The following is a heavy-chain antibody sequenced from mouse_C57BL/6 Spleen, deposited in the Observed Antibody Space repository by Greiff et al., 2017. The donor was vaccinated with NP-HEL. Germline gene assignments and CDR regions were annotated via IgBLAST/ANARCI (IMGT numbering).Heavy chain of an antibody. CDR1: GFTFSSYG. Sequence: EVQGVESGGDLVKPGGSLKLSCAASGFTFSSYGMSWVRQTPDKRLEWVATISSGGSYTYYPDSVKGRFTISRDNAKNTLYLQMSSLKSEDTAMYYCARQLPYAMDYWGQGTSVTVSS. CDR2: ISSGGSYT. J-gene: IGHJ4*01. CDR3: ARQLPYAMDY. V-gene: IGHV5-6*01.